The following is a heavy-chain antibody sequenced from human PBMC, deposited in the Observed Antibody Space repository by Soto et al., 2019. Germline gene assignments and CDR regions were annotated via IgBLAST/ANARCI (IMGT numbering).Heavy chain of an antibody. J-gene: IGHJ4*02. V-gene: IGHV3-30-3*01. Sequence: QVQLVESGGGVVQPGRSLRLSCAASGFTFSSYAMHWVRQAPGKGLEWVAVISYDGSNKYYADSVKGRFTISRDNSKNTLYLQMNSLRADDTAVYYCASSIQLWAPGLDYWGQGTLVTVSS. CDR1: GFTFSSYA. CDR3: ASSIQLWAPGLDY. CDR2: ISYDGSNK. D-gene: IGHD5-18*01.